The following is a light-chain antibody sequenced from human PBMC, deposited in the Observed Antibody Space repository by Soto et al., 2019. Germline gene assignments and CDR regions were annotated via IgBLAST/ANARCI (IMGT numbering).Light chain of an antibody. CDR3: SSYAGTNNPYV. J-gene: IGLJ1*01. Sequence: QSVLTQPASVSGSPGQSITISCAGTSSDVGSHPLVSWYQQHPGKAPKLMIYEVSKRPSGVPDRFSGSKSGNTASLTVSGLQAEDEADYYCSSYAGTNNPYVFGTGTQLTVL. V-gene: IGLV2-8*01. CDR1: SSDVGSHPL. CDR2: EVS.